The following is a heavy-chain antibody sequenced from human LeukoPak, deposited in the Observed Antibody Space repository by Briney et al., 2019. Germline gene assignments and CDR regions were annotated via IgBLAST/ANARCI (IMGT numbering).Heavy chain of an antibody. J-gene: IGHJ4*02. CDR3: AREGDISVITYAY. CDR1: GFTFSSFW. D-gene: IGHD5-12*01. V-gene: IGHV3-7*01. CDR2: IKQDGSEK. Sequence: GGSLRLSCAASGFTFSSFWMNWLRQAPGKGLEWVANIKQDGSEKYYADSVKGRFTISRDNAKNSLFLQTNSLRAEDTAVYYCAREGDISVITYAYWGQGTLVTVSS.